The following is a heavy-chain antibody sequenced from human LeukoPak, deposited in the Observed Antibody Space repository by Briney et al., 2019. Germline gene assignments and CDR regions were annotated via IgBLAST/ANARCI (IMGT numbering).Heavy chain of an antibody. CDR1: VYTFTSYG. V-gene: IGHV1-18*01. J-gene: IGHJ6*03. CDR2: ISAYNGNT. CDR3: ARGGGEVVVVPAAPTVYMDV. Sequence: ASVKVSCKASVYTFTSYGISWVRQAPGQGREWMGWISAYNGNTNYAQKLQGRVTMTTDTSTSTAYMELRTLRSDDTAVYYCARGGGEVVVVPAAPTVYMDVWGKGTTVTVSS. D-gene: IGHD2-2*01.